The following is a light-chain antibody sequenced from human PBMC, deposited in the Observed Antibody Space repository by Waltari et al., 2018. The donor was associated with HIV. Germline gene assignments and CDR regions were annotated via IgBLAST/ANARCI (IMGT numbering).Light chain of an antibody. V-gene: IGLV6-57*02. J-gene: IGLJ3*02. CDR2: EHN. CDR1: SGSIASNY. Sequence: NFMLTQPHSVSESPGKTVTISCTGSSGSIASNYVQWYQQRPGSAPTTVIYEHNQRPSGFTDRFSGSIDSSSNSASLTISGLKTEDEADYYCQSYDSITWVFGGGTKLTVL. CDR3: QSYDSITWV.